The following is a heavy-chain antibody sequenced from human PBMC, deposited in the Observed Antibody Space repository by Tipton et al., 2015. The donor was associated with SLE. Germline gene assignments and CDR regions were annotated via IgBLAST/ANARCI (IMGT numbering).Heavy chain of an antibody. J-gene: IGHJ4*02. CDR3: ARIIGPYYYFDY. CDR1: GCSISSGGYH. D-gene: IGHD2-15*01. CDR2: VYYSGST. Sequence: TLSLTCTVSGCSISSGGYHWGWIRQPPGKGLEWIGSVYYSGSTYYNPSLKSRVTISVDTSRNQFSLKLNSVTAADTAVYYCARIIGPYYYFDYWGQGTLVTVSS. V-gene: IGHV4-39*01.